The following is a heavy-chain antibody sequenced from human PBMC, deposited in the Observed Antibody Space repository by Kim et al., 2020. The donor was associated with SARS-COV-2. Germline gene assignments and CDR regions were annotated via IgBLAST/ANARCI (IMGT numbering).Heavy chain of an antibody. D-gene: IGHD6-19*01. CDR3: ARSVEDGLGEAVAPFAFDI. CDR2: IIPIFGTA. Sequence: SVKVSCKASGGTFSSYAISWVRQAPGQGLEWMGGIIPIFGTANYAQKFQGRVTITADESTSTAYMELSSLRSEDTAVYYCARSVEDGLGEAVAPFAFDIWGQGTMVTVSS. CDR1: GGTFSSYA. J-gene: IGHJ3*02. V-gene: IGHV1-69*13.